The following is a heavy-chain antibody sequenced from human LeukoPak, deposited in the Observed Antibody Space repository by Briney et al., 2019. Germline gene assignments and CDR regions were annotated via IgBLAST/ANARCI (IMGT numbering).Heavy chain of an antibody. CDR1: GFTFSGYS. CDR3: ARDRYYGSGSYYFFDY. D-gene: IGHD3-10*01. J-gene: IGHJ4*02. CDR2: ISSSSSTI. Sequence: GGSLRLSCAASGFTFSGYSMNWVRQAPGKGLEWVSYISSSSSTIYYADSVKGRFTISRDNAKNSLYLQMNSLRAEDTAVYYCARDRYYGSGSYYFFDYWGQGTLVTVSS. V-gene: IGHV3-48*01.